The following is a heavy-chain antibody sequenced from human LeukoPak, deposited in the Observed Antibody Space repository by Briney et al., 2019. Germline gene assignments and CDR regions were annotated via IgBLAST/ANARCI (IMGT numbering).Heavy chain of an antibody. CDR3: ARVVVVTDHALDAFDI. J-gene: IGHJ3*02. V-gene: IGHV4-34*01. Sequence: SETLSLTCAVYGGSLSGYYWSWIRQPPGKGLEWIGEINHSGSTNYNPSLKSRVTISVDTSKNQFSLKLSSVTAADTAVYYCARVVVVTDHALDAFDIWGQGTMVTVSS. CDR2: INHSGST. CDR1: GGSLSGYY. D-gene: IGHD3-22*01.